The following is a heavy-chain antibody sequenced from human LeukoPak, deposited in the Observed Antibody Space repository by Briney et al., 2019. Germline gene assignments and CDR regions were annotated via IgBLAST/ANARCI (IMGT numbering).Heavy chain of an antibody. Sequence: GGSLRLSCASSGFTFSTYEMNWVRQAPGKGLEWVSYISSGGSTIYYADSVKGRFTISRDNAKNSLYLQMNSLRAEDTAVYYCARGRLLWFGELEIWGQGTLVTVSS. CDR3: ARGRLLWFGELEI. J-gene: IGHJ4*02. V-gene: IGHV3-48*03. D-gene: IGHD3-10*01. CDR2: ISSGGSTI. CDR1: GFTFSTYE.